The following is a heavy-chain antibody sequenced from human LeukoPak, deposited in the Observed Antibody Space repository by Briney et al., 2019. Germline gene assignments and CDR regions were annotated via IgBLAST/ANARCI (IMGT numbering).Heavy chain of an antibody. CDR3: ARHSGTYYSSGPLDY. CDR2: ISSSSSYI. D-gene: IGHD1-26*01. Sequence: GSLRLSCAASGFTFSSYSMNWVRQAPGKGLEWVSSISSSSSYIYYADSVKGRFTISRDNAKNSLYLQMNSLRAEDTAVYYCARHSGTYYSSGPLDYWGQGTLVTVSS. V-gene: IGHV3-21*01. CDR1: GFTFSSYS. J-gene: IGHJ4*02.